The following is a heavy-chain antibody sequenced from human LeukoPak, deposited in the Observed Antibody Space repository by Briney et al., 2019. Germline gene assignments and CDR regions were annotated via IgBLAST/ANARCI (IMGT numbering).Heavy chain of an antibody. Sequence: PGGSLRLSCAASGFTFSSYEMNWVRQAPGKGLEWVSYISSSGSTIYYADSVKGRFTISRDNAKNSLYLQMNSLRAEDTAVYYCARSVHGSGSYFDYWGQGTLVTVSS. D-gene: IGHD3-10*01. CDR3: ARSVHGSGSYFDY. J-gene: IGHJ4*02. CDR2: ISSSGSTI. CDR1: GFTFSSYE. V-gene: IGHV3-48*03.